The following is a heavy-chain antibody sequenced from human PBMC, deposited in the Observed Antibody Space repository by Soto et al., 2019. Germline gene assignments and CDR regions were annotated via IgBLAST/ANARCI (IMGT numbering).Heavy chain of an antibody. CDR1: GFTFSNYA. CDR3: ASDQNWGGAY. V-gene: IGHV3-23*01. Sequence: PGGSLRLSCAASGFTFSNYAMIWVRQAPGEGLECVSSIGGDGGGTTYADSMKGRFTISRDNSKNTLYLQINSLRVEATAIYYCASDQNWGGAYWGQGTLVTVSS. CDR2: IGGDGGGT. D-gene: IGHD7-27*01. J-gene: IGHJ4*02.